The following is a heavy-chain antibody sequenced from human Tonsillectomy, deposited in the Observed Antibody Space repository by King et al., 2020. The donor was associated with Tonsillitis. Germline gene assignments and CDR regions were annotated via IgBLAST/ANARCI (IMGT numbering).Heavy chain of an antibody. CDR2: IYYSGST. D-gene: IGHD3-22*01. J-gene: IGHJ4*02. V-gene: IGHV4-39*07. CDR3: AITYYYDSSGYPTFFDY. CDR1: GGSISSSSYY. Sequence: QLQESGPGLVKPSETLSLICSVSGGSISSSSYYWGWIRQPPGKGLEWIGSIYYSGSTYYNPSLKSRVTISVDTSKNQFSLKLSSVTAADTAVYYCAITYYYDSSGYPTFFDYWGQGTLVTVSS.